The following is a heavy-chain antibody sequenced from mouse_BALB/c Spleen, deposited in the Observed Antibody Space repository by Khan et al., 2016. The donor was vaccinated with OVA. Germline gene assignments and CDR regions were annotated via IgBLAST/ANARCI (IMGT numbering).Heavy chain of an antibody. Sequence: VQLKESGAELAKPGASVKLSCTTSGFNIKDTYIHWVKQRPEQGLVWIGRIDPANGYTKFDPRFRGKATITTDTSSNTAYLQLSSLTSEDTAVYYCARITYCDGSYWGQGTLVTVSS. CDR2: IDPANGYT. J-gene: IGHJ3*01. D-gene: IGHD1-1*01. CDR3: ARITYCDGSY. V-gene: IGHV14-3*02. CDR1: GFNIKDTY.